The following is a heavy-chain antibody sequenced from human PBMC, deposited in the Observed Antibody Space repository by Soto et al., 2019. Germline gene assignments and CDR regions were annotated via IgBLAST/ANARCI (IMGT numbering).Heavy chain of an antibody. CDR1: GYLFTAYS. CDR2: VNPSGGST. V-gene: IGHV1-46*01. J-gene: IGHJ1*01. D-gene: IGHD2-15*01. Sequence: ASVKVSFKASGYLFTAYSMHWVRLAPGQGLEWMGVVNPSGGSTKYAQNFQGRVTMTRDTSTTTIYMELSSLRSGDTAIYYCAREENCSGGTCYSEYFHRWGQGTLVTVSS. CDR3: AREENCSGGTCYSEYFHR.